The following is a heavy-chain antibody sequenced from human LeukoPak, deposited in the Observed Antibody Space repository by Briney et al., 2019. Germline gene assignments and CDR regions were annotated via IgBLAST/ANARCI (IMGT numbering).Heavy chain of an antibody. V-gene: IGHV3-23*01. D-gene: IGHD3-22*01. Sequence: GGSLRLSCAASGFTFSSYAMSWVRQAPGKGLEWVSGISTSGGSTSYADSVKGRFTISRDNPRNTLYMQMDSLRAEDTALYYCAIMHPYYDGSGYWVQWGQGTLVTVSS. CDR1: GFTFSSYA. J-gene: IGHJ4*02. CDR3: AIMHPYYDGSGYWVQ. CDR2: ISTSGGST.